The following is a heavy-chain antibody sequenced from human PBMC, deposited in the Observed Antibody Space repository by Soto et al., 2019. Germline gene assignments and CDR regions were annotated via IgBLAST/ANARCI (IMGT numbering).Heavy chain of an antibody. J-gene: IGHJ4*02. Sequence: SKTLSLTCAVYGGSFSGYYWSWIRQPPGKGLEWIGEINHSGSTNYNPSLKSRVTISVDTSKNQFSLKLSSVTAADTAVYYCARRTIFGVANFDYWGQGTLVTVSS. CDR2: INHSGST. V-gene: IGHV4-34*01. D-gene: IGHD3-3*01. CDR1: GGSFSGYY. CDR3: ARRTIFGVANFDY.